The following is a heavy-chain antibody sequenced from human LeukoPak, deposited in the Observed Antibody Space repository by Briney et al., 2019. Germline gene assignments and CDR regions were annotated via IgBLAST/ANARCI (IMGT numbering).Heavy chain of an antibody. CDR1: GGTFSSYA. V-gene: IGHV1-69*13. CDR3: AHEGYYYDSSGYYFDY. D-gene: IGHD3-22*01. CDR2: IIPIFGTA. J-gene: IGHJ4*02. Sequence: SVKVSCKASGGTFSSYAISWVRQAPGQGLEWMGGIIPIFGTANYAQKFQGRVTITADESTSTAYMELSSLRSEDTAVYYCAHEGYYYDSSGYYFDYWGQGTLVTVSS.